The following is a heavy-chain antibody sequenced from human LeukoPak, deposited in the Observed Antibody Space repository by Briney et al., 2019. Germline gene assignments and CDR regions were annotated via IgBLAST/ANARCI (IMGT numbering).Heavy chain of an antibody. V-gene: IGHV3-11*01. CDR1: GFTFSDYY. D-gene: IGHD5-18*01. CDR3: ARELGRGYVDY. CDR2: ISSRGGTI. Sequence: GGSLRLSCAASGFTFSDYYMSWIRQAPGKGLEWVSYISSRGGTIYYADSVKGRFTISRDNAKNSLYLQMNSLRAEDTAVYYCARELGRGYVDYWGQGTLVTVSS. J-gene: IGHJ4*02.